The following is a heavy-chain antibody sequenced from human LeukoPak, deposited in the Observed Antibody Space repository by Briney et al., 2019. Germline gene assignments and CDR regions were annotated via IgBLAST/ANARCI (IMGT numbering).Heavy chain of an antibody. V-gene: IGHV3-53*01. CDR3: AGDIEMWAFDI. J-gene: IGHJ3*02. CDR1: GVTVSSNY. Sequence: GGSLRLSCAASGVTVSSNYMTWVRQAPGKGLEWVSVIYSGGSTYYADSVKGRFTISRDNSKNTLYLQMNSLRAEDTAVYYCAGDIEMWAFDIWGQGTMVTVSS. D-gene: IGHD5-24*01. CDR2: IYSGGST.